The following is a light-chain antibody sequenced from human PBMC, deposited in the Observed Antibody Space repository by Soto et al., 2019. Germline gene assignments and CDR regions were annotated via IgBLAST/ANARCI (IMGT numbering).Light chain of an antibody. CDR3: QSYDSSLSGSVV. J-gene: IGLJ2*01. V-gene: IGLV1-40*01. CDR2: GNS. CDR1: SSIIGAGYD. Sequence: QSVLTQPPSVSGAPGQRVTISCTGSSSIIGAGYDVHWYQQLPGTAPKLLIYGNSNRPSGVPDRFSGSKSGTSASRAITGLQAEDEADYYCQSYDSSLSGSVVFGGGTKLTVL.